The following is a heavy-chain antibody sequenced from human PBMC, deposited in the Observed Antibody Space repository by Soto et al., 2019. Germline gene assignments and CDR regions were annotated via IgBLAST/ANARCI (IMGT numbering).Heavy chain of an antibody. CDR2: IATAGDT. V-gene: IGHV3-13*01. Sequence: EVQLVESGGGLVQPGGSLRLSCAASGFTFSSYDMHWVRQATGKGLEWVSAIATAGDTYYPGSVKGRLTISRENAKNCLYLQMNSLRAEDTAVYYCARDLGLYCYGMDVWGPGTTVTVSS. J-gene: IGHJ6*02. CDR1: GFTFSSYD. D-gene: IGHD3-3*01. CDR3: ARDLGLYCYGMDV.